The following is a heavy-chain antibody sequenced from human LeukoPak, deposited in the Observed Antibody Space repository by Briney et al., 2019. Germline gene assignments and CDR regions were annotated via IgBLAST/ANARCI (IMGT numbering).Heavy chain of an antibody. CDR1: GGSLSSSSYY. D-gene: IGHD6-13*01. V-gene: IGHV4-39*01. J-gene: IGHJ2*01. Sequence: SETLSLTCTVSGGSLSSSSYYWGWIRQPPGKGLEWIGSIYYSGSTYYNPSLKSRVTISVDTSKNQFSLKLSSVTAADTAVYYCARGPLPPPSSWPFWYFDLWGRGTLVPVSS. CDR2: IYYSGST. CDR3: ARGPLPPPSSWPFWYFDL.